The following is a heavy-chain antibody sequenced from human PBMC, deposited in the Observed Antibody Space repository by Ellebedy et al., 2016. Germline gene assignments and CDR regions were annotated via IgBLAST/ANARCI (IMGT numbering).Heavy chain of an antibody. Sequence: GESLKISCAVSGFTVSDNYMSWVRQAPGKGLEWVATLYRSGNMFYADSAKGRFTISRDNSKNTLYLQMNTLRVEDTAMYYCARDTAGLSYWGQGTLVTVSS. J-gene: IGHJ4*02. V-gene: IGHV3-53*01. CDR2: LYRSGNM. D-gene: IGHD1-14*01. CDR1: GFTVSDNY. CDR3: ARDTAGLSY.